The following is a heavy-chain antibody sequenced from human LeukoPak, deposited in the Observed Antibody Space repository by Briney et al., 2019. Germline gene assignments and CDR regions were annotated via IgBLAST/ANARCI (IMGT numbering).Heavy chain of an antibody. CDR1: GFTFSNYW. V-gene: IGHV3-30*18. J-gene: IGHJ4*02. Sequence: TGGSLRLSCAASGFTFSNYWMSWVRQAPGKGLEWVAVISYDGSNKYYADSVKGRFTISRDNSKNTLYLQMNSLRAEDTAVYYCAKDLIWFGQRGPFDYWGQGTLVTVSS. CDR3: AKDLIWFGQRGPFDY. CDR2: ISYDGSNK. D-gene: IGHD3-10*01.